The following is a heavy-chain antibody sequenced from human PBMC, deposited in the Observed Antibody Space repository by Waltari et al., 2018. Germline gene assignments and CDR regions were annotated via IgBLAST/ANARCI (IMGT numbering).Heavy chain of an antibody. D-gene: IGHD5-12*01. J-gene: IGHJ5*02. V-gene: IGHV4-39*01. Sequence: QLQLQESGPGLVKPSETLSLTCTVSGGSISSSSYYWGGIRQSPGKGLEWIGSIYFSGRTYYNPPLKSRVTIAGDTSKSQFSLKLSSVTAADRAVYYCARHWKKSGYRFDPWGQGTLVTVSS. CDR2: IYFSGRT. CDR1: GGSISSSSYY. CDR3: ARHWKKSGYRFDP.